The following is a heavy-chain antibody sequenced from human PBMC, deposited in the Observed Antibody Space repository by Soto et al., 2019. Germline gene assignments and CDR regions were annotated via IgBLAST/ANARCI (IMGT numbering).Heavy chain of an antibody. CDR3: AKANVVVVPAALGS. J-gene: IGHJ4*02. V-gene: IGHV3-23*01. D-gene: IGHD2-15*01. Sequence: EVQLLESGGGLVQPGGSLRLSCAASGFTFSSYAMSWVRQAPGKGLEWVSAISNSGGATFYAASVKGRFTISRDNFKTTLYLQMNSLRAEDSAVYYCAKANVVVVPAALGSWGQGTLVTVSS. CDR2: ISNSGGAT. CDR1: GFTFSSYA.